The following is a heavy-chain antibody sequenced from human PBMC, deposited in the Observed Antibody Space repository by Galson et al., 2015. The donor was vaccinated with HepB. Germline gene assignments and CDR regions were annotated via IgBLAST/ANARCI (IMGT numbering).Heavy chain of an antibody. V-gene: IGHV3-48*02. CDR3: ARDRYDSSGTYLDY. J-gene: IGHJ4*02. D-gene: IGHD3-22*01. Sequence: SLRLSCAASGFTFSSYSMNWVRQAPGKGLEWVSYISSSSSTIYYADSVKGRFTISRDNAKNSLYLQMNSLRDEDTAVYYCARDRYDSSGTYLDYWGQGTLVTVSS. CDR1: GFTFSSYS. CDR2: ISSSSSTI.